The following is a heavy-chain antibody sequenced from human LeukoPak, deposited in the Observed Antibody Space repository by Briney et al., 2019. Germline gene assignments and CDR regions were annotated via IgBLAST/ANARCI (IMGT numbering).Heavy chain of an antibody. CDR1: GFTFSGYG. D-gene: IGHD3-16*01. CDR2: IKQDGSTQ. Sequence: GGSLRLSCATSGFTFSGYGMHWVRQAPGKGLEWVADIKQDGSTQYYVDSVKGRFTISRDNAKNSLFLQMNSLRAEDTAVYYCAAVWEGGYWGQGTLVTVSS. J-gene: IGHJ4*02. V-gene: IGHV3-7*01. CDR3: AAVWEGGY.